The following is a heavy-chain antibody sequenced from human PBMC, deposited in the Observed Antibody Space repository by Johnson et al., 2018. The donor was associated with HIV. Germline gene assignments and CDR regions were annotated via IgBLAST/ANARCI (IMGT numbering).Heavy chain of an antibody. V-gene: IGHV3-7*03. CDR3: ALILARGWLQRGAFDI. J-gene: IGHJ3*02. CDR2: IKQDGSEK. CDR1: GFTFSNYW. Sequence: MQLVESGGGLVQPGGSLRLSCAASGFTFSNYWMSWVRQAPGKGLEWVANIKQDGSEKYSVASVKGRFTISRDNSKNTLYLQMNNLRAEDTAMYYCALILARGWLQRGAFDIWGQGTMVTVSS. D-gene: IGHD5-24*01.